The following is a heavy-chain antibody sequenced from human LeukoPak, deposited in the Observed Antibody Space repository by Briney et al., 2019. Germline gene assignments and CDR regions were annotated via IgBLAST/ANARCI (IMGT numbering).Heavy chain of an antibody. CDR3: ARQMDRVSSFDY. Sequence: SENLSLNCTVSGGSISGYHWSWLRQPPGKGLEWGGYIYYTGSTDYNPSLKNRVTISVDTSKNQFSLKLSSVTAADTAVYYCARQMDRVSSFDYWGQGTLVTVSS. D-gene: IGHD2-8*01. CDR2: IYYTGST. J-gene: IGHJ4*02. CDR1: GGSISGYH. V-gene: IGHV4-59*08.